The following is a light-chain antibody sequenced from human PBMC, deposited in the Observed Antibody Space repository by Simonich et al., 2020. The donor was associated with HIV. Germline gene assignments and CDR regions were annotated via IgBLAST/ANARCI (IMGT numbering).Light chain of an antibody. J-gene: IGKJ4*01. CDR2: GAS. CDR3: QQYNNWPQT. CDR1: QSISSN. V-gene: IGKV3-15*01. Sequence: EIVMTQFPATLSVSPGERATLSCTASQSISSNLAWYQQKPGQAPRLLIYGASTRATGIPARFSGSGSGTYFTLTISSMQSEDFAIFCCQQYNNWPQTFGGGTKVEI.